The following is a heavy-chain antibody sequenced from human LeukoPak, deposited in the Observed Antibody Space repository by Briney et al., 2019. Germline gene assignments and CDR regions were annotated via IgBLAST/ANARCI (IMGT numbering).Heavy chain of an antibody. CDR1: GFTFSTYG. D-gene: IGHD4-23*01. CDR3: AKEGMTTVVTPVDYFQH. CDR2: ISYDGSKK. V-gene: IGHV3-30*18. Sequence: GGSLRLSCAASGFTFSTYGMHWVRQAPGKGLEWVALISYDGSKKYYADSVKGRFTISRDNSESTLYLQMNSLRAEDTALYYCAKEGMTTVVTPVDYFQHWGHGTLVTVSS. J-gene: IGHJ1*01.